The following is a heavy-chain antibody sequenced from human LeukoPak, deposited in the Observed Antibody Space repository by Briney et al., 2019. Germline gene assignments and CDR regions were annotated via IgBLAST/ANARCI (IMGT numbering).Heavy chain of an antibody. CDR3: ARSSYYDFWSGYPPYYFDY. Sequence: SETLSLTCTVSGGSVSSGSYYWSWIRQPPGKGLEWIGYIYYSGSTNYNPSLESRVTISVDTSKNQFSLKLSSVTAADTAVYYCARSSYYDFWSGYPPYYFDYWGQGTLVTVSS. D-gene: IGHD3-3*01. CDR1: GGSVSSGSYY. V-gene: IGHV4-61*01. CDR2: IYYSGST. J-gene: IGHJ4*02.